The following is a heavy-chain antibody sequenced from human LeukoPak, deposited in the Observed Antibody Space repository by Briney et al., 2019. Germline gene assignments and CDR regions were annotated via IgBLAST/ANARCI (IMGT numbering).Heavy chain of an antibody. CDR3: AKVETLVSRGAFDM. J-gene: IGHJ3*02. D-gene: IGHD4-23*01. Sequence: GGSLRPSCAASGFTFDDYAMHWVRQAPGKGLEWVSGISWNSGSIGYADSVKGRFTISRDNAKNSLYLQMNSLRAEDMSVYYCAKVETLVSRGAFDMGGQGTMVTVSS. CDR1: GFTFDDYA. CDR2: ISWNSGSI. V-gene: IGHV3-9*03.